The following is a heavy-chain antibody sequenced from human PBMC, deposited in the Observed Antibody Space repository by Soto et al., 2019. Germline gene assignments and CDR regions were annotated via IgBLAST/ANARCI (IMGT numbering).Heavy chain of an antibody. Sequence: GGSLRLSCAASGFTFSSYSMNWVRQAPGKGLEWVSYISSSSSTIYYADSVKGRFTISRDNAKNSLYLQMNSLRAEDTAVYYCAREADDYIWGSYRSPYYFDYWGQGTLVTVSS. CDR3: AREADDYIWGSYRSPYYFDY. J-gene: IGHJ4*02. D-gene: IGHD3-16*02. CDR2: ISSSSSTI. V-gene: IGHV3-48*01. CDR1: GFTFSSYS.